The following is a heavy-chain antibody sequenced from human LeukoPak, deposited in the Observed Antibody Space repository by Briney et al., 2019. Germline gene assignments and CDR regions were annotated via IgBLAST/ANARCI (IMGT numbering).Heavy chain of an antibody. J-gene: IGHJ6*02. CDR3: ARLKCISTTCPSRYVMDV. CDR1: GGSISSYY. CDR2: IYYSGST. D-gene: IGHD2-2*01. Sequence: QASETLSLTCSVSGGSISSYYWSWIRQPPGKGLEYIGYIYYSGSTNYNPSLKSRVTISVDTSKDQFSLNLTSVTAADTAVYYCARLKCISTTCPSRYVMDVWGQGTTVTVSS. V-gene: IGHV4-59*01.